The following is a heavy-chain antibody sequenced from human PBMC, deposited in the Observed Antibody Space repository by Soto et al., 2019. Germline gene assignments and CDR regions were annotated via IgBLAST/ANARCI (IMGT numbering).Heavy chain of an antibody. CDR3: ARGSIAVAGRNQLDY. V-gene: IGHV1-3*01. CDR2: INAANGHT. CDR1: GYFFTSYA. D-gene: IGHD6-19*01. Sequence: QVQLVQSGPEVKKTGASVKVSCRASGYFFTSYAIHLVRQAPGPRLEWLGWINAANGHTKYSQNFQGRVIITRDTSANTVYMEVSSLKSGDTAVYYCARGSIAVAGRNQLDYWGQGTRVTVFS. J-gene: IGHJ4*02.